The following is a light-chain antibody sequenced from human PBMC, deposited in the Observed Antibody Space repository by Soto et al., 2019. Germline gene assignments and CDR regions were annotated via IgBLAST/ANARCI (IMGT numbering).Light chain of an antibody. V-gene: IGKV3-15*01. CDR2: AAS. CDR3: QQYNNWPPYT. J-gene: IGKJ2*01. Sequence: VMTHSPATLSVSPVDKFSLSCRANQTISNMLAWYQQKPGQAPRLLIYAASTRATGVSARFSGSGSGTEFTLTISSLQSEDFAVYYCQQYNNWPPYTFGQGTKVDIK. CDR1: QTISNM.